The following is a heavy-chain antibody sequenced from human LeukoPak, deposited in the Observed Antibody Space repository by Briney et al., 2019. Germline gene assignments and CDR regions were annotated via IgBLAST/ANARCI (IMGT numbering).Heavy chain of an antibody. J-gene: IGHJ4*02. D-gene: IGHD6-13*01. CDR1: GGSISSGGYS. CDR3: GRGGIAAAASGIDY. V-gene: IGHV4-30-2*01. CDR2: IYQSGST. Sequence: PSETLSLTCAVSGGSISSGGYSWSWIRQPPGKGLEWIGRIYQSGSTYYNPSLKSRVTISVDRSKNQFSLKLSSVTAADTAVYYCGRGGIAAAASGIDYWGQGTLVTVSS.